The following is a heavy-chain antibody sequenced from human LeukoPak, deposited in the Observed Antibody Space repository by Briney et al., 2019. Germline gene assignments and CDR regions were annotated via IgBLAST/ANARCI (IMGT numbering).Heavy chain of an antibody. CDR1: GYTFTSYG. Sequence: ASVTVSCKASGYTFTSYGISWVRQAPGQGLEWMGWISAYNGSTNYAQKLQGRVTMTTDTSTSTAYMELRSLRSDDTAVYYCARRDSSGYEVDYWGQGTLVTVSS. CDR2: ISAYNGST. D-gene: IGHD3-22*01. V-gene: IGHV1-18*01. CDR3: ARRDSSGYEVDY. J-gene: IGHJ4*02.